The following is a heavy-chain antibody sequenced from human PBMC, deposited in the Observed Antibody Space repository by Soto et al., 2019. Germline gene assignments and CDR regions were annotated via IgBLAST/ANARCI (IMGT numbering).Heavy chain of an antibody. J-gene: IGHJ1*01. CDR3: ARAPPRGLFSRPGSAEYFQH. V-gene: IGHV4-31*03. CDR2: IYYSGST. CDR1: GGSISSGGYY. D-gene: IGHD3-10*01. Sequence: TLSLTCTVSGGSISSGGYYWSWIRQHPGKGLEWIGYIYYSGSTYYNPSLKSRVTISVDTSKNQFSLKLSSVTAADTAVYYCARAPPRGLFSRPGSAEYFQHWGQGTLVTVSS.